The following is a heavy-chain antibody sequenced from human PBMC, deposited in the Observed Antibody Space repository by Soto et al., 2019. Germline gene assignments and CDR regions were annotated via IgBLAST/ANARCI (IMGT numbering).Heavy chain of an antibody. J-gene: IGHJ4*02. V-gene: IGHV1-18*01. CDR2: ISAYNGNT. D-gene: IGHD3-22*01. Sequence: GASVKVSCKASGYTFTSYGISWVRQAPGQGLEWMGWISAYNGNTNYAQKLQGRVTMTTDTSTSTAYMELRSLRSDDTAVYYCASTYYYDSSGSAGLYWGQVTLVTVSS. CDR3: ASTYYYDSSGSAGLY. CDR1: GYTFTSYG.